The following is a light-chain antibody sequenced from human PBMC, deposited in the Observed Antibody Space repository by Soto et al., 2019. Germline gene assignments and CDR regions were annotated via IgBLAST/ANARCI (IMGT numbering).Light chain of an antibody. V-gene: IGKV3-20*01. CDR1: QSVSNSY. Sequence: EIVLTQSPATLSLSPGERASLSCRASQSVSNSYLAWYQQKPGQAPRLLIFGASNRATDIPDRFSGSGSGTDFTLTSTRLEPEDFAVYYCQQYDTSARGFGQGTKLEIK. J-gene: IGKJ2*03. CDR3: QQYDTSARG. CDR2: GAS.